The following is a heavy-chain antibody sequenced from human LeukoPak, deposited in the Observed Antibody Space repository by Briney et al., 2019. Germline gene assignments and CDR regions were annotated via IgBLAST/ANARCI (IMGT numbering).Heavy chain of an antibody. Sequence: SETLSLTCTVSGGSINSYYWSWIRQPPGKGLEWIGYIYYSGGTYYNPSLKSRLTISVDTSKHHFSLKLTSVTAADTAVYYCARATGGTTIPWYFHLWGRGTLVTVSS. CDR3: ARATGGTTIPWYFHL. D-gene: IGHD2-2*01. CDR2: IYYSGGT. V-gene: IGHV4-59*12. CDR1: GGSINSYY. J-gene: IGHJ2*01.